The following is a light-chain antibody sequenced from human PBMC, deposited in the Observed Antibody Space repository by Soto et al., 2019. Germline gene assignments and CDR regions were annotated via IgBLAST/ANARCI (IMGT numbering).Light chain of an antibody. CDR2: GAS. Sequence: EIVLTQSPGTLSLSPGERATLSCRASQSVSSSYLAWYQQKPGQAPRLLIYGASSRATGIPDRFSGSGSGTDCTLTISRLEPEDLAVYYCQQYGSSPPWYTFGQGTKLEIK. V-gene: IGKV3-20*01. J-gene: IGKJ2*01. CDR1: QSVSSSY. CDR3: QQYGSSPPWYT.